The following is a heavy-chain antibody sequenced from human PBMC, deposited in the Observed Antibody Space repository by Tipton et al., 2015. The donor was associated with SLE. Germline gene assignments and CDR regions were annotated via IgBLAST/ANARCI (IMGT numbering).Heavy chain of an antibody. D-gene: IGHD2-21*01. CDR1: GGSISSGGYY. J-gene: IGHJ6*03. CDR3: ARDSCGGDCYGYYYMDV. CDR2: IYYCGST. V-gene: IGHV4-31*03. Sequence: LRLSCTVSGGSISSGGYYWSWIRQHPGKGLEWIGYIYYCGSTYYNPSLKSRVTISVDTSKNQFSLKLSSVTAADTAVYYCARDSCGGDCYGYYYMDVWGKGTTVTVSS.